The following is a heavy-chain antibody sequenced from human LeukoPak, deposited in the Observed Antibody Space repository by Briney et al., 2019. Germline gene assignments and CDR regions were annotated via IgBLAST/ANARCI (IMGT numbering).Heavy chain of an antibody. Sequence: GESLRLSCAASGFTFSSYAMSWVRQAPGKGLEWVSAISGSGGSTYYADSVKGRFTISRDNSKNTLYLQMNSLRAEDTAVYYCAKAPRVVNYYYYMDVWGKGTTVTVSS. CDR2: ISGSGGST. D-gene: IGHD2-2*01. CDR1: GFTFSSYA. J-gene: IGHJ6*03. V-gene: IGHV3-23*01. CDR3: AKAPRVVNYYYYMDV.